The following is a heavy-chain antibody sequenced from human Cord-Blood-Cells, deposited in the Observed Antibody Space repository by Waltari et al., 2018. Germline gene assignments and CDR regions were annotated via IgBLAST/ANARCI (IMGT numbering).Heavy chain of an antibody. Sequence: QITLKASGPTLVKPTQTLTLTCTFSGFSLSTSGVGMGWIRQPPGKALEWLALIYWNDDKRYSPSLKSRLTITKDTSKNQVVLTMTNMDPVETATYYCAHRESNWGSPDAFDIWGQGTMVTVSS. D-gene: IGHD7-27*01. CDR3: AHRESNWGSPDAFDI. CDR2: IYWNDDK. V-gene: IGHV2-5*01. CDR1: GFSLSTSGVG. J-gene: IGHJ3*02.